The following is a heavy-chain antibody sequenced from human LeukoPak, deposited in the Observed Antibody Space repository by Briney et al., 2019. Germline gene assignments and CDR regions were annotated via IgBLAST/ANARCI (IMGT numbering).Heavy chain of an antibody. CDR2: ISSNGGST. Sequence: GGSLRLSCAASGFTFSSYAMHWVRQAPGKGLEYVSAISSNGGSTYYANSVKGRFTISRDNAKNSLYLQMNSLRAEDTAVYYCARKVLSGYDWAVPGYYYMDVWGKGTTVTVSS. D-gene: IGHD5-12*01. CDR1: GFTFSSYA. CDR3: ARKVLSGYDWAVPGYYYMDV. V-gene: IGHV3-64*01. J-gene: IGHJ6*03.